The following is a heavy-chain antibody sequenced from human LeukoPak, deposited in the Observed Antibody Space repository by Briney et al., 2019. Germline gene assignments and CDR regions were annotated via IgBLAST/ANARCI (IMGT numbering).Heavy chain of an antibody. J-gene: IGHJ4*02. V-gene: IGHV3-15*01. CDR3: TTDRNPDYGDYGQFDY. Sequence: PGGSLRLSCVASGFSVSTNYISWVRQAPGKGLEWVGRIKSKTDGGTTDYAAPVKGRFTISRDDSKNTLYLQMNSLKTEDTAVYYCTTDRNPDYGDYGQFDYWGQGTLVTVSS. D-gene: IGHD4-17*01. CDR2: IKSKTDGGTT. CDR1: GFSVSTNY.